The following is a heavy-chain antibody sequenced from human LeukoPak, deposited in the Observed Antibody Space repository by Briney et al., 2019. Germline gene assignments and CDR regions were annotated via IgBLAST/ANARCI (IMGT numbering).Heavy chain of an antibody. Sequence: PSETLSLTCTVSGGSISSYYWSWIQQPPGKGLEWIGYIYYSGSTNYNPSLKSRVTISVDTSKNQFSLKLSSVTAADTAVYYCARDGSYSNYFDYWGQGTLVTVSS. V-gene: IGHV4-59*01. CDR2: IYYSGST. J-gene: IGHJ4*02. D-gene: IGHD4-11*01. CDR3: ARDGSYSNYFDY. CDR1: GGSISSYY.